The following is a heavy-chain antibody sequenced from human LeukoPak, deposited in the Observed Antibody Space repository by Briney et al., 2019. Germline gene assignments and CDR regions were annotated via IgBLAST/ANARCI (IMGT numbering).Heavy chain of an antibody. Sequence: PSETLSLTCTVSGGSIGSYYWSWIRQPPGKGLEWIGHIYGSGSTNYNPSLKSRVTISVDASKDQFSLKLSSVTAADTAVYYCARGDIDYWGQGFLVTVSS. V-gene: IGHV4-59*01. CDR3: ARGDIDY. CDR2: IYGSGST. D-gene: IGHD2-15*01. J-gene: IGHJ4*02. CDR1: GGSIGSYY.